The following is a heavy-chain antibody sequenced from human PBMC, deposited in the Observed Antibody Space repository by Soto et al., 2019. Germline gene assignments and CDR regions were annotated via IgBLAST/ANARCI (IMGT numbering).Heavy chain of an antibody. D-gene: IGHD3-16*01. CDR3: ATERGKAVGDY. Sequence: EVQLVESGGGLVQPGGSLRLSCAASGFTVTTKYMSWFRQAPGAGLEWVSIIYDGDKTNYANSVKDRFRISRDSSKNTLYLQMNSLRGEDTAGYYCATERGKAVGDYWGQGTLVTVSS. CDR1: GFTVTTKY. J-gene: IGHJ4*02. V-gene: IGHV3-66*01. CDR2: IYDGDKT.